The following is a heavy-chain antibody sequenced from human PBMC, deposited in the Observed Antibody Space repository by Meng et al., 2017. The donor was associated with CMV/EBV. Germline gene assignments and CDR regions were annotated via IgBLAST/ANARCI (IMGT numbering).Heavy chain of an antibody. CDR2: ISGSGGST. D-gene: IGHD3-3*01. CDR1: GFTFSSYA. CDR3: ASKFWSGFYYYGMDV. V-gene: IGHV3-23*01. J-gene: IGHJ6*02. Sequence: GGSLRLSCAASGFTFSSYAMSWVRQAPGKGLEWVSVISGSGGSTYYADSVKGRFTISRDNSKNTLYLQMNSLRAEDTAVYYCASKFWSGFYYYGMDVWGQGTTVTVSS.